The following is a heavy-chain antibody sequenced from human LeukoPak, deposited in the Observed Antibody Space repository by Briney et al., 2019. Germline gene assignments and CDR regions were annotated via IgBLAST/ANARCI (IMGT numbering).Heavy chain of an antibody. Sequence: SGPALVKPTQTLTLTCTFSGFSLSASGMCVSWIRQPPGKALEWLARIDWDDDKYYSTSLKTRLTISKDTSKKQVVLTVTNMDPVDTATYYCARTHYYGSSLDYWGQGTLVTVSS. J-gene: IGHJ4*02. CDR3: ARTHYYGSSLDY. D-gene: IGHD6-6*01. V-gene: IGHV2-70*11. CDR2: IDWDDDK. CDR1: GFSLSASGMC.